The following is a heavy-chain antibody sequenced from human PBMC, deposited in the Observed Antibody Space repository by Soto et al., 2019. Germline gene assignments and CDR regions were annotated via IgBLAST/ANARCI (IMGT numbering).Heavy chain of an antibody. CDR2: LSAYNGNT. D-gene: IGHD4-17*01. CDR1: GYTFTSYG. V-gene: IGHV1-18*01. J-gene: IGHJ3*02. Sequence: ASVKVSCKASGYTFTSYGISWVRQAPGQGLEWMGWLSAYNGNTKYAQKLQGRVTMTTDTSTSTAYMELRSLRSDDPAVYYCARGHARRTVTDAFDIWGQGTMVTVSS. CDR3: ARGHARRTVTDAFDI.